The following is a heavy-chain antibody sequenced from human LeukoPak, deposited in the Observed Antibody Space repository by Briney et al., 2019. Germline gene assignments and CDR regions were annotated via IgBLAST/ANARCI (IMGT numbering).Heavy chain of an antibody. CDR2: ISYDGSNK. CDR3: ARGSPLTAMVISDYFDY. J-gene: IGHJ4*02. CDR1: GFTFSSYA. D-gene: IGHD5-18*01. V-gene: IGHV3-30-3*01. Sequence: GGSLRLSCAASGFTFSSYAMHWVRQAPGKGLEWVAVISYDGSNKYYADSVKGRFTISRDNSKNTLYLQMNSLRAEDTAVYYCARGSPLTAMVISDYFDYWGQGTLVTVSS.